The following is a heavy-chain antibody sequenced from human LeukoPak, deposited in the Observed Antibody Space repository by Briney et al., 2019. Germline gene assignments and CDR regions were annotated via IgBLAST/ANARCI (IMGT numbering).Heavy chain of an antibody. D-gene: IGHD1-14*01. CDR1: GGSISSYY. Sequence: SETLSLTCTVSGGSISSYYWSWIRQPPGKGLEWIGYIYYSGGTNYNPSLKSRVTISVDTSKNQFSLKLSSVTAADTAVYYCARFFASEYGMGVWGQGTTVTVSS. V-gene: IGHV4-59*01. J-gene: IGHJ6*02. CDR2: IYYSGGT. CDR3: ARFFASEYGMGV.